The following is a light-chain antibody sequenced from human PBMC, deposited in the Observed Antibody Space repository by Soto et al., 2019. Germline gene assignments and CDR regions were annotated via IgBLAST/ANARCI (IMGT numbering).Light chain of an antibody. CDR2: DVS. V-gene: IGLV2-11*01. CDR1: SSDVGGSNH. J-gene: IGLJ1*01. CDR3: CSFAGIYTFV. Sequence: QSALTQPRSVSGSPGQSVTISCTETSSDVGGSNHVSWYQHHPGKAPKVMIYDVSKRPSGVPDRFSGSKSGNTASLTISGLQAEDEADYYCCSFAGIYTFVFGTGTKLTVL.